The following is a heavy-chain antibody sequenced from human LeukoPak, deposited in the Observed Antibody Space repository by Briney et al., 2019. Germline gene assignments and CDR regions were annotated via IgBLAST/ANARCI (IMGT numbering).Heavy chain of an antibody. CDR2: TYYRSEWFI. CDR1: GDSVSSNSAV. D-gene: IGHD3-16*01. Sequence: SQTLSLTCAIPGDSVSSNSAVWNWIRQSPSRGLEWLGRTYYRSEWFIDYAPSVKSRISINPDTSKNQFSLQLDSVAPEDTAVYYCARSSAGFDSWGQGTLVTVSS. J-gene: IGHJ5*01. V-gene: IGHV6-1*01. CDR3: ARSSAGFDS.